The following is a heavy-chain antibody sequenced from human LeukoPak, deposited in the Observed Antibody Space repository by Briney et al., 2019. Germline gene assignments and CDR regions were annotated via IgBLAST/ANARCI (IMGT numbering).Heavy chain of an antibody. CDR2: ISGGGGST. V-gene: IGHV3-23*01. Sequence: GGSLRLSCAASGFTFSSYAMSWVRQAPGRRLEWVSAISGGGGSTYYADSVKGRFTISRDNSKNTVYLQMNSVRAEDTAVYYCAKNEYTSVWSLYYFDCWGQGTLVTVSS. CDR3: AKNEYTSVWSLYYFDC. J-gene: IGHJ4*02. CDR1: GFTFSSYA. D-gene: IGHD6-19*01.